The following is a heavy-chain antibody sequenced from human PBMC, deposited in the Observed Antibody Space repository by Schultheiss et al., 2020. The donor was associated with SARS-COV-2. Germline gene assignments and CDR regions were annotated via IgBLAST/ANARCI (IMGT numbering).Heavy chain of an antibody. Sequence: ASVKVSCKASGYTFTSYGISWVRQAPGQGLEWMGWIDPDSGGTNYTPNFQGRVTMTRDTSVSTIFMELTRLTFDDTAVYYCARVRFGKGFFWGQGTLVTVSS. CDR1: GYTFTSYG. CDR2: IDPDSGGT. J-gene: IGHJ4*02. CDR3: ARVRFGKGFF. V-gene: IGHV1-2*02. D-gene: IGHD3-10*01.